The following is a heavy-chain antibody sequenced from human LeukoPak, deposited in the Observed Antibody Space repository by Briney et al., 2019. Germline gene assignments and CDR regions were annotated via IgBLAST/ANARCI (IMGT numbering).Heavy chain of an antibody. V-gene: IGHV3-64*01. Sequence: GGSLRLSCAASGFTFSSYAMHWVRQAPGKGLEYVSAISGNGGSTYYANSVKGRFTISRDNSKNTLYLQMGSLRAEDMAVYYCARVLYYDSSGYDYWGQGTLVTVSS. CDR2: ISGNGGST. D-gene: IGHD3-22*01. CDR1: GFTFSSYA. J-gene: IGHJ4*02. CDR3: ARVLYYDSSGYDY.